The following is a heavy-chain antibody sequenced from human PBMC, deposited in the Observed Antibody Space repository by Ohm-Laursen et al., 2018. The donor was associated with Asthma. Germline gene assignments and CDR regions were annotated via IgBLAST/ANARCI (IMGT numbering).Heavy chain of an antibody. J-gene: IGHJ4*02. CDR2: IYSTGST. D-gene: IGHD3-22*01. CDR1: GASFSTYY. V-gene: IGHV4-4*08. Sequence: GTLSLTCTLSGASFSTYYWGWIRQPPGKGLEWIGYIYSTGSTNYNPSLQSRVTISVDTSKNQFSLRLRSVTAADTAVYYCARVLDDSSGYGFDFWGPGSLVTVSS. CDR3: ARVLDDSSGYGFDF.